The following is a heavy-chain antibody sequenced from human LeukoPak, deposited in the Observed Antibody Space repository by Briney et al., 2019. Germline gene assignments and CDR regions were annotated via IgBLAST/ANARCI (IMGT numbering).Heavy chain of an antibody. V-gene: IGHV1-2*02. J-gene: IGHJ5*02. CDR1: GYTFTGNY. CDR3: ARERESSGPSPLAP. D-gene: IGHD3-22*01. CDR2: INPKNGVT. Sequence: ASVKVSCKASGYTFTGNYVHWMRQAPGQGLEWMGWINPKNGVTNYAQNFQGRVTMTRETSISTAYMELSRLTSDDTAVYYCARERESSGPSPLAPWGQGTLVTVSS.